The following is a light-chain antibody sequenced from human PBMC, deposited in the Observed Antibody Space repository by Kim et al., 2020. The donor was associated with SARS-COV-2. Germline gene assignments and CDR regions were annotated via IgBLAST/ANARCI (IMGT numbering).Light chain of an antibody. CDR1: TSNIADDS. V-gene: IGLV1-51*01. CDR2: ANN. J-gene: IGLJ2*01. CDR3: GTWDTSLRVGV. Sequence: QKVPISCYGSTSNIADDSVSWYQQLPGTAPKLLIYANNKRPSGIPDRFSGSKSGTLATLDITGLQTGDEADYYCGTWDTSLRVGVFGGGTRLTVL.